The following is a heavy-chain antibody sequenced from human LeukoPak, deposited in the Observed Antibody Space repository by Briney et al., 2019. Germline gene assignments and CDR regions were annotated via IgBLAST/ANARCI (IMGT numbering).Heavy chain of an antibody. CDR3: ARVPTGAVAGVFLMDV. V-gene: IGHV3-48*03. J-gene: IGHJ6*04. CDR2: ISSRGSTI. CDR1: GFTFSSYE. D-gene: IGHD4-11*01. Sequence: GGSLRLSCAASGFTFSSYEMNWVRQAPGKGLEWVSYISSRGSTIYYADSVKGRFTISRDNAKNSLYLQMNSLRAEDTAVYYCARVPTGAVAGVFLMDVWGKGTTVTVSS.